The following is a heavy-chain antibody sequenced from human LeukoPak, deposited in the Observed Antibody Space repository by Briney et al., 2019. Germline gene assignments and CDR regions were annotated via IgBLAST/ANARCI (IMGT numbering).Heavy chain of an antibody. CDR2: IYYDGST. Sequence: SETLSLTCTVSGGSISSSSYYWGWIRQPPGKGLEWIGYIYYDGSTYYSPSLNSRITMSVDTSKNQFSLKLSSVTAADTAVYYCASSMVRGVMRRVDWFDPWGQGTLVTVSS. V-gene: IGHV4-39*07. CDR3: ASSMVRGVMRRVDWFDP. J-gene: IGHJ5*02. D-gene: IGHD3-10*01. CDR1: GGSISSSSYY.